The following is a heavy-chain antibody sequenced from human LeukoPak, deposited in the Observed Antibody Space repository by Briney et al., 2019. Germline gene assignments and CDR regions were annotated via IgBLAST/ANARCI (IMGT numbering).Heavy chain of an antibody. D-gene: IGHD3-22*01. CDR1: GYTFTSYY. J-gene: IGHJ4*02. V-gene: IGHV1-46*01. CDR2: INPSGGST. Sequence: ASVKVSCKASGYTFTSYYMHWVRQAPGQGLEGMGIINPSGGSTSYAQKFQGRVTMTSDTSTSTVYMELSSLRSEDTAVYYCARDAYYYDSSGYYGFGVDYWGQGTLVTVSS. CDR3: ARDAYYYDSSGYYGFGVDY.